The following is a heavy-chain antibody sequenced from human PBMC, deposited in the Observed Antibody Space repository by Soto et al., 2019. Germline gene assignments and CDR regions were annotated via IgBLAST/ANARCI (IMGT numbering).Heavy chain of an antibody. V-gene: IGHV4-31*03. D-gene: IGHD5-12*01. CDR2: IYYSGST. CDR1: GVSISSGGYY. CDR3: ARMAERGLQLGGDFDY. Sequence: SETLSLTCTVTGVSISSGGYYWSWIRQHPGKGLEWIGYIYYSGSTYYRPSLKSRVTMSVDTSKNQFSLKLTSVNDADTAVYCCARMAERGLQLGGDFDYWGQGTPVTVSS. J-gene: IGHJ4*02.